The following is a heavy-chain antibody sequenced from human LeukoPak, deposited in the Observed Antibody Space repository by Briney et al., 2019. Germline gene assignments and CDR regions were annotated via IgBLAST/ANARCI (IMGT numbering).Heavy chain of an antibody. CDR2: ISDSGGST. D-gene: IGHD5-18*01. V-gene: IGHV3-23*01. J-gene: IGHJ4*02. Sequence: GGSLRLSCAASGFTFSSYWMSWVRQAPGKGLAWVSAISDSGGSTQYADSVKGRFIISRDNSKNTLYLQMNSLRAEDTAVYYCANPPLYSYGHPVFDYWGQGTLVTVSS. CDR3: ANPPLYSYGHPVFDY. CDR1: GFTFSSYW.